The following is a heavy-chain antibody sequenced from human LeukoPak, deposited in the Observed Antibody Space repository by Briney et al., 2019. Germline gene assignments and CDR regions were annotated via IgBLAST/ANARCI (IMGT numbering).Heavy chain of an antibody. D-gene: IGHD6-19*01. V-gene: IGHV3-23*01. CDR1: GFTFSNYW. CDR3: AKSMTLQWRGFFDL. J-gene: IGHJ2*01. Sequence: GGSLRLSCAASGFTFSNYWMSWVRQAPGKGLKWFSTISDSGADTYYADSVRGRFTISRDNSKNTLYLQKNSLRADDTAIYYCAKSMTLQWRGFFDLWGRGTHVTVSS. CDR2: ISDSGADT.